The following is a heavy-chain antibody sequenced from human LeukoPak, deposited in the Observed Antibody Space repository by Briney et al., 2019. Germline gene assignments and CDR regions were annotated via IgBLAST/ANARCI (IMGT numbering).Heavy chain of an antibody. V-gene: IGHV3-23*01. J-gene: IGHJ4*02. D-gene: IGHD1-26*01. Sequence: PGGSLRLSCAASGFTFSSYGMSWVRQAPGKGLEWVSAISGSGGSTYYADSVKGRFTISRDNSKNTLYLQMNSLRAEDTAVYYCAKDRSIVGATPFDYWGQGTLVTVSS. CDR1: GFTFSSYG. CDR2: ISGSGGST. CDR3: AKDRSIVGATPFDY.